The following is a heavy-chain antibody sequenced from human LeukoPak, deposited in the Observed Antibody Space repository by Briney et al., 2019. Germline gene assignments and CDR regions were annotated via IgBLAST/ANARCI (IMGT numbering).Heavy chain of an antibody. J-gene: IGHJ4*02. D-gene: IGHD2-21*02. Sequence: PGGSLRLSCAASGFTFSSYGMHWVRQAPGKGLEWVAVISYDGSNKYYADSVKGRFTISRDNSKNTLYPQMNSLRAEDTAVYYCAKAARGRSREPGGDHYFDYWGQGTLVTVSS. CDR1: GFTFSSYG. CDR2: ISYDGSNK. V-gene: IGHV3-30*18. CDR3: AKAARGRSREPGGDHYFDY.